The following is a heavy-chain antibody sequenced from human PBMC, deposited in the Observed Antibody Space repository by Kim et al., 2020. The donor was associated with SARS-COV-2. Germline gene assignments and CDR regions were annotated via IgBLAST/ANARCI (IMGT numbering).Heavy chain of an antibody. CDR3: ARAGVNYYDSSGYYG. D-gene: IGHD3-22*01. J-gene: IGHJ4*02. V-gene: IGHV3-74*01. Sequence: DSVKGRFTISRDNAKNTLYLQMNSLRDEDTAVYYCARAGVNYYDSSGYYGWGQGTLVTVSS.